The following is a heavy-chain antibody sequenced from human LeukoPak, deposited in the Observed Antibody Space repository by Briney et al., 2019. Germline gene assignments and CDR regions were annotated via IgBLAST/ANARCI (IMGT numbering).Heavy chain of an antibody. Sequence: SETLSLTCAVYGGSFSTDYWSWIRQPPGQGLEWIGEINHSGRTNYNPSLKSRVTISVDTSKNQFSLKLSSVTAADTAVYHCARAYYSSNWFGGYYWGQGSLVTVSS. CDR1: GGSFSTDY. V-gene: IGHV4-34*01. CDR3: ARAYYSSNWFGGYY. CDR2: INHSGRT. J-gene: IGHJ4*02. D-gene: IGHD6-13*01.